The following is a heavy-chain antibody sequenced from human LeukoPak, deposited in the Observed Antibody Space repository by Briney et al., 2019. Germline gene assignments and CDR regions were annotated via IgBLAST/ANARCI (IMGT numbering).Heavy chain of an antibody. D-gene: IGHD5-12*01. Sequence: GVSLRLYCAASGFIVNSNYMIWVPQAPGKGLEGISVIYSGYSAYYADSVKGRFTVSRDISKNTLYFQMNSLKVEDTAVYYCARVNIVTTTFDHWGQGTLVTVSS. CDR2: IYSGYSA. J-gene: IGHJ4*02. V-gene: IGHV3-53*01. CDR3: ARVNIVTTTFDH. CDR1: GFIVNSNY.